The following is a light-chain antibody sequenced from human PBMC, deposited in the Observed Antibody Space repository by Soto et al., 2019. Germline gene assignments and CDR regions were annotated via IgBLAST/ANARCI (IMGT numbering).Light chain of an antibody. CDR1: SSDVGGYNY. CDR3: SSYTSSSTWV. CDR2: DVT. V-gene: IGLV2-14*01. J-gene: IGLJ3*02. Sequence: QSALTQPASVSGSPGQSITISCTGTSSDVGGYNYVSWYQQHPGKAPKLMIHDVTNRPSGVSNRFSGSKSGNTASLTISGLQAEYEADYYCSSYTSSSTWVFGGGTKLTVL.